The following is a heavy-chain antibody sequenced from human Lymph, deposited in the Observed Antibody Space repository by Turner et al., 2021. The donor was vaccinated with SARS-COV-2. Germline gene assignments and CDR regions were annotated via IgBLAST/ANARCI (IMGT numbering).Heavy chain of an antibody. Sequence: QVQLQQWGAGLLKPSETLSLTCAVYGGSFSGYYWSWIRQPPGKGLEWIGEINHSGSTNYNPSLKSRVTISVDTPKNQFSLKLSSVTAADTAVYYCARGGVDTAMVRYYYYGMDVWGQGTTVTVSS. CDR3: ARGGVDTAMVRYYYYGMDV. D-gene: IGHD5-18*01. CDR1: GGSFSGYY. J-gene: IGHJ6*02. V-gene: IGHV4-34*01. CDR2: INHSGST.